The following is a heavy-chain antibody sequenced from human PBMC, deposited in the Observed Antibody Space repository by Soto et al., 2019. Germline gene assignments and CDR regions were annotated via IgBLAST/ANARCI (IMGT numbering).Heavy chain of an antibody. V-gene: IGHV3-23*01. D-gene: IGHD1-26*01. CDR2: ITGTGGTT. J-gene: IGHJ4*02. CDR3: TRGRGSWEVPDY. CDR1: GFTFISYP. Sequence: GGSLRLSCAASGFTFISYPMTWVRQAPGKGLEWVSSITGTGGTTSYADSVKGRFTVSRDNSKNTLYLQLDNLRVEDTAVYYCTRGRGSWEVPDYWGQGTLVTVSS.